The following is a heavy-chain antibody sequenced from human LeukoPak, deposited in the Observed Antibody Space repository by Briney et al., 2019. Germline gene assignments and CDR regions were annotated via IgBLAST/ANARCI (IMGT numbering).Heavy chain of an antibody. CDR1: GGSISSSSYY. D-gene: IGHD1-14*01. Sequence: SETLSLTCTVSGGSISSSSYYWGWIRQPPGEGLEWIGSIYYSGSTYYNPSLKSRVTISVDTSKNQFSLKLSSVTAADTAVYYCARNNATFDYWGQGTLVTVSS. CDR3: ARNNATFDY. CDR2: IYYSGST. J-gene: IGHJ4*02. V-gene: IGHV4-39*01.